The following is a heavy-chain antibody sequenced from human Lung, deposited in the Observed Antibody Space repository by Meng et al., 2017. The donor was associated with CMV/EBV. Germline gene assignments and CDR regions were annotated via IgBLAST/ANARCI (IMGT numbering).Heavy chain of an antibody. J-gene: IGHJ6*02. V-gene: IGHV3-23*01. CDR1: GFTFNNYV. D-gene: IGHD6-19*01. Sequence: GGSLRLXCAASGFTFNNYVMNWVRQAPGKGLEWVSTISASGGTTYYAESVKGRLTISRDNSRNTVYLQMNSLRVGDTAVYYCAKDSRWRHSAGWYGLDVWGQGXTVTASS. CDR2: ISASGGTT. CDR3: AKDSRWRHSAGWYGLDV.